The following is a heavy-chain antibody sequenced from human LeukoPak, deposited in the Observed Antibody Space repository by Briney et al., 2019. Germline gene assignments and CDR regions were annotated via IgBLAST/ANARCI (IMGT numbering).Heavy chain of an antibody. D-gene: IGHD2/OR15-2a*01. CDR3: ARDSSITLSLDY. V-gene: IGHV3-64*01. Sequence: PGGSLRLSCAASGFTFSSYALHRVRQAPGKGLEFVASISADGDSTSYAHSVKGRFTISRDNAKNTLYLQMGRLRDEDMAVYYCARDSSITLSLDYWGQGTQVTVSS. CDR1: GFTFSSYA. J-gene: IGHJ4*02. CDR2: ISADGDST.